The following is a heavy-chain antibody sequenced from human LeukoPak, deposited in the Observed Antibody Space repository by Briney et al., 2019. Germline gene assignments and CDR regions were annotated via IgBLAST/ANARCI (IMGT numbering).Heavy chain of an antibody. V-gene: IGHV3-30*18. CDR3: AKVRVYYGSGSGGMDV. CDR2: ISYDGSNK. Sequence: GGSLRLSCAASGFTFSSYGMHWVRQAPGKGLEWVAVISYDGSNKYYADSVKGRFTISRDNSKNTLYLQMNSLRAEDTAVYYCAKVRVYYGSGSGGMDVWGQGTTVSVSS. D-gene: IGHD3-10*01. CDR1: GFTFSSYG. J-gene: IGHJ6*02.